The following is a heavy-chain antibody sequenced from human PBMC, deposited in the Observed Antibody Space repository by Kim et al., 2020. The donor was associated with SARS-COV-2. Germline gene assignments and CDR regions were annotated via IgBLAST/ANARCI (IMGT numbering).Heavy chain of an antibody. D-gene: IGHD3-16*01. J-gene: IGHJ5*02. Sequence: GGSLRLSCTTSGFTFTGHAMSWVRQAPGKGLEWVSSIDGSDGTTYYVDSVRGRFTISRDDSKNTLYLQMSALRADDTAFYYCMKGCWGWLLDLWGQGTLV. CDR1: GFTFTGHA. V-gene: IGHV3-23*01. CDR2: IDGSDGTT. CDR3: MKGCWGWLLDL.